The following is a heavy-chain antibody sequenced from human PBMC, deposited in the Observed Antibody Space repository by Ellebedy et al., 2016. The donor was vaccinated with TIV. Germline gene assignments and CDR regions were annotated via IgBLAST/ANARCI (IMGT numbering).Heavy chain of an antibody. Sequence: GGSLRLSXAASGFSVSSSYMSWVRQAPGKGLEWVSVVYGGGGTYYDDSVNGRFTISRDNSKNTLYLQMNNLRSEDTAVYHCARGVIVGGHDAYDIWGQGTMVTVSS. J-gene: IGHJ3*02. CDR1: GFSVSSSY. CDR2: VYGGGGT. V-gene: IGHV3-53*01. D-gene: IGHD1-26*01. CDR3: ARGVIVGGHDAYDI.